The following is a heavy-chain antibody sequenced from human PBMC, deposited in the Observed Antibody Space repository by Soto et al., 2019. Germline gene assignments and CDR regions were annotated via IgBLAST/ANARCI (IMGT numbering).Heavy chain of an antibody. CDR2: IWFDGTKK. V-gene: IGHV3-33*01. D-gene: IGHD3-3*01. CDR1: GFTFSTYG. J-gene: IGHJ6*02. Sequence: PGGSLRLSCASSGFTFSTYGMHWVRQAPGKGLEWVAVIWFDGTKKYYADSVNGRFTISRDNSKNTLYLQMNSLRAEDTAVYYCASQIFWSGSTAHGMDVWGQGTVVTVSS. CDR3: ASQIFWSGSTAHGMDV.